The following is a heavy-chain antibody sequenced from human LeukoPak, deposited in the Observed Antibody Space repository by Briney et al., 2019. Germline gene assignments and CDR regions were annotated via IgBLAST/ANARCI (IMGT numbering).Heavy chain of an antibody. J-gene: IGHJ4*02. V-gene: IGHV1-69*06. CDR1: GGTFSSYA. D-gene: IGHD4-17*01. CDR3: ARHYGDYFIDY. CDR2: IIPIFGTA. Sequence: SVKVSCKASGGTFSSYAISWVRQAPGQGLEWMGGIIPIFGTANYAQKFQDRVTITADKSTSTAYMELSSLRSEDTAVYYCARHYGDYFIDYWGQGTLVTVSS.